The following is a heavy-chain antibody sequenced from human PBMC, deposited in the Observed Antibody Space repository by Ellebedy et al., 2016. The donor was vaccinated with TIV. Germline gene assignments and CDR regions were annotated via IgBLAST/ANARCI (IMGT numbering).Heavy chain of an antibody. CDR2: VNGRGTT. J-gene: IGHJ4*02. CDR3: VRGAYCGGDCYSYFDY. Sequence: GESLKISCAASGFTFSSNAMTWVRQAPGKGLEWVSAVNGRGTTNYADSVKGRFTISRDNSKNTLYLQMNSLRAEDTAVYYCVRGAYCGGDCYSYFDYWGQGTLVTVSS. D-gene: IGHD2-21*02. V-gene: IGHV3-23*01. CDR1: GFTFSSNA.